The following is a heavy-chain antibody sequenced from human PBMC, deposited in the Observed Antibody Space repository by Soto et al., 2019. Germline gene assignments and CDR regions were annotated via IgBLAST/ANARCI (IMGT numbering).Heavy chain of an antibody. CDR2: ISSSSSTI. J-gene: IGHJ4*02. Sequence: GGSLSLSCAASGFTFSSYIMNWVRQAPGKGLEWVSYISSSSSTIYYADSVKGRFTISRDNAKNSLYLQMNSLRAEDTAVYYCARGCSSTSCYGWYFDYWGQGTLVTVSS. CDR3: ARGCSSTSCYGWYFDY. V-gene: IGHV3-48*01. D-gene: IGHD2-2*01. CDR1: GFTFSSYI.